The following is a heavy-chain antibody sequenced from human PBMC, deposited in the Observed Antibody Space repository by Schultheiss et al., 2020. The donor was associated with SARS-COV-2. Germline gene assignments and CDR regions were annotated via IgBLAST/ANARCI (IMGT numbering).Heavy chain of an antibody. V-gene: IGHV3-30*03. D-gene: IGHD4-23*01. CDR2: ISYDGSNE. CDR1: GFTLSDYY. J-gene: IGHJ4*02. CDR3: ASQDIGGNSVGDY. Sequence: GGSLRLSCAASGFTLSDYYMDWVRQAPGKGLEWVAVISYDGSNEYYADSVKGRFTISRDNSKNTLYLEMNNLRAEDTATYYCASQDIGGNSVGDYWGQGTLVTVSS.